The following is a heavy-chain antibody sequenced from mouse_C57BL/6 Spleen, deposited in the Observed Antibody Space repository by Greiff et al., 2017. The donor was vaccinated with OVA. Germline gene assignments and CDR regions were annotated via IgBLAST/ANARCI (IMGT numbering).Heavy chain of an antibody. CDR1: GFSLTSYG. CDR3: ARRGYDYEGFAY. V-gene: IGHV2-2*01. Sequence: QVQLQQSGPGLVQPSQSLSITCTVSGFSLTSYGVHWVRQSPGKGLEWLGVIWSGGSTDYNAAFISRLSISKDNSKSQVFFKMNSLQADDTAIYYCARRGYDYEGFAYWGQGTLVTVSA. CDR2: IWSGGST. J-gene: IGHJ3*01. D-gene: IGHD2-4*01.